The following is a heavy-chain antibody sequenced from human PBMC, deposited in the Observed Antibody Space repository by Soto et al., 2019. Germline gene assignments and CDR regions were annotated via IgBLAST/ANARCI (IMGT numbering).Heavy chain of an antibody. J-gene: IGHJ5*02. CDR2: IKQDGGER. CDR3: ARARYDSGSYSYNLFDP. Sequence: SLRLSCAASGFTFSNYWMSWVRQAPGMGLEWVANIKQDGGERYYVDSVKGRFTISRDNAENSLFLQMNSLRADDTAVYYCARARYDSGSYSYNLFDPWGQGTLVTVSS. CDR1: GFTFSNYW. D-gene: IGHD3-10*01. V-gene: IGHV3-7*01.